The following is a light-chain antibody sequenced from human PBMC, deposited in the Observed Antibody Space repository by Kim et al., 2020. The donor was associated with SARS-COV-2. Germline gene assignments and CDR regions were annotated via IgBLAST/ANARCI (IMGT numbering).Light chain of an antibody. CDR3: HQYNDWPSGDT. V-gene: IGKV3-15*01. J-gene: IGKJ2*01. CDR1: QSVSNN. Sequence: EIVMTQSPATLSVSPGERATLSCRASQSVSNNLAWYQHKPGQPPRLLIYGASTRATGVPARFSGSGSGTDFTLTVSSLQSEDFAVYYCHQYNDWPSGDTFGQGTTLEI. CDR2: GAS.